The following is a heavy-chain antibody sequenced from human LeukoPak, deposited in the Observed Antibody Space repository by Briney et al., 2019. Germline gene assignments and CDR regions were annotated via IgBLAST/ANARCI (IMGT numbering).Heavy chain of an antibody. CDR2: ISSSSNTI. CDR3: ARDRPEDY. V-gene: IGHV3-48*01. CDR1: GFTFSTYS. Sequence: GRSLRLSCAASGFTFSTYSMNWVRQAPGRGLEWLSYISSSSNTIYYADSVKGRFTVSRDNAKNSLYLQMNSLRVEDTAVYYCARDRPEDYWGQGTLVTVSS. J-gene: IGHJ4*02.